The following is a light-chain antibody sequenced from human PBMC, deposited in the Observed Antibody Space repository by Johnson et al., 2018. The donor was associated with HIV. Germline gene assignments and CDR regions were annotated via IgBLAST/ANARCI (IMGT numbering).Light chain of an antibody. V-gene: IGLV1-51*02. CDR1: SSNIGNNY. CDR2: ENN. CDR3: GTWDSSLSAGV. Sequence: QSLLTQPPSVSAAPGQKVTISCSGSSSNIGNNYVSWYQQLPGTAPKLLIYENNKRPSGIPDRFSGSKSGTSATLGITGLQTGDEADYYCGTWDSSLSAGVFGAETNVTVL. J-gene: IGLJ1*01.